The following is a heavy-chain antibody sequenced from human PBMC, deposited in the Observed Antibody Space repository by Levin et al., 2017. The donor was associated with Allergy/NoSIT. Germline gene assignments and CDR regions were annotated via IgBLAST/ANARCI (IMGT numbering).Heavy chain of an antibody. V-gene: IGHV3-7*03. CDR1: GFSFSSSW. Sequence: GESLKVSCVVSGFSFSSSWMSWVRQAPGKGLEWVANIKEDGSAKYYVDSVKGRFTVSRDNAENSLYLQMDDLRAEDTALYYCARDVTMGGEAWGQGTLVTVSS. J-gene: IGHJ5*02. D-gene: IGHD3-10*01. CDR3: ARDVTMGGEA. CDR2: IKEDGSAK.